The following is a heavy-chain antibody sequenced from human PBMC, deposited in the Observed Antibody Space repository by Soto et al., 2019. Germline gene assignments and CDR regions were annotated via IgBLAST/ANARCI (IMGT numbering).Heavy chain of an antibody. CDR3: ARRRGSYRLNSWFDP. J-gene: IGHJ5*02. D-gene: IGHD3-16*02. Sequence: SETLSLTCTVSGGSISSGGYYWSWIRQHPGKGLEWIGYIYYSGSTYYNPSLKSRVTISVDTSKNQFSLKLSSVTAADTAVYYCARRRGSYRLNSWFDPWGQGTLVTVSS. CDR1: GGSISSGGYY. CDR2: IYYSGST. V-gene: IGHV4-31*03.